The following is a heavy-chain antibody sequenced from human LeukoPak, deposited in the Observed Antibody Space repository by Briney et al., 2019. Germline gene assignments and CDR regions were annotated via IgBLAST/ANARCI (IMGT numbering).Heavy chain of an antibody. CDR3: VKENGRYPEPYYFDY. CDR2: IISNGGST. Sequence: GGSLRLTCSASGFTFSRYALHWVRQAPGKGLEYVSGIISNGGSTNYADSVKGRFTISRDNSKNTLYLQMSSLRPEDTAVYYCVKENGRYPEPYYFDYWGQGTLVTVSS. CDR1: GFTFSRYA. J-gene: IGHJ4*02. V-gene: IGHV3-64D*06. D-gene: IGHD3-9*01.